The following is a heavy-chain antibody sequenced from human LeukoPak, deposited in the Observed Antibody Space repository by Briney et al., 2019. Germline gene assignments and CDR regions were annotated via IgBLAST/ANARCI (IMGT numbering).Heavy chain of an antibody. CDR3: AKNHKAVTNSGVPSQGY. CDR1: GFHFRLYN. Sequence: GGSLRLSCVGSGFHFRLYNMNWVRRAPGKGLEWVAFIAYDGSKKYYAESVKGRFTISRDYSRNTLYLQMSGLKTEDTAVYYCAKNHKAVTNSGVPSQGYWGQGTLVTVSS. CDR2: IAYDGSKK. J-gene: IGHJ4*02. V-gene: IGHV3-30*18. D-gene: IGHD3-3*01.